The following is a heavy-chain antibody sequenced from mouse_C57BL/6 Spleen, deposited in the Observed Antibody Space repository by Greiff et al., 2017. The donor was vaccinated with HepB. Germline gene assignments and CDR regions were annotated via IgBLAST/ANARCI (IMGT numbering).Heavy chain of an antibody. V-gene: IGHV1-26*01. J-gene: IGHJ4*01. D-gene: IGHD1-1*01. CDR1: GYTFTDYY. CDR2: INPNNGGT. CDR3: GRMSVYYYEDYYAMDY. Sequence: EVQLQQSGPELVKPGASVKISCKASGYTFTDYYMNWVKQSHGKSLEWIGDINPNNGGTSYNQKFKGKATLTVDKSSSTAYMELRSLTSDDSAVYYCGRMSVYYYEDYYAMDYWGQGTSVTVSS.